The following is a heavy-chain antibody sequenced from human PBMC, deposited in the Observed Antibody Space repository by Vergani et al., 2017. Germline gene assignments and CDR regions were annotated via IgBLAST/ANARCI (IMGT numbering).Heavy chain of an antibody. J-gene: IGHJ6*03. CDR1: GFTFSSYS. V-gene: IGHV3-48*01. D-gene: IGHD1-1*01. CDR3: ARWKVRGYMDV. Sequence: ELQLVESGGGLVQPGGSLSLSCAASGFTFSSYSMNWVRLAPGKGLEWVSYISSSSSTIYYADSVKGRFTISRDNAKNSLYLQMNSLRAEGTAVYYSARWKVRGYMDVWGKGTTVTVSS. CDR2: ISSSSSTI.